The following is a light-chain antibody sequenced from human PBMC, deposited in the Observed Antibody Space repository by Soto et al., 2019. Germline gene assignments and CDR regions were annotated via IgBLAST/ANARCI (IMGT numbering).Light chain of an antibody. Sequence: IVLTQSPATLSVSPGERATLSCRASESIRNNLAWYQQKPGQAPRLLIYDASTRATGIPARFSGSGSGTEFTLTISTLQSEDFAVYYCQQYNKWPPWTFGQGTKVDIK. CDR1: ESIRNN. CDR3: QQYNKWPPWT. J-gene: IGKJ1*01. CDR2: DAS. V-gene: IGKV3-15*01.